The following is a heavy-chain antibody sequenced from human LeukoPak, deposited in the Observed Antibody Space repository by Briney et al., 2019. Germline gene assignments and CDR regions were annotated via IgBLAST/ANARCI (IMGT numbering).Heavy chain of an antibody. Sequence: ASVKVSCKASGYTFTGYYMHWVRQAPGQGLEWMGWISAYNGNTNYAQKLQGRVTMTTDTSTSTAYMELRSLRSDDTAVYYCARDSWGPEDYWGQGTLVTVSS. J-gene: IGHJ4*02. D-gene: IGHD3-16*01. CDR1: GYTFTGYY. CDR3: ARDSWGPEDY. CDR2: ISAYNGNT. V-gene: IGHV1-18*04.